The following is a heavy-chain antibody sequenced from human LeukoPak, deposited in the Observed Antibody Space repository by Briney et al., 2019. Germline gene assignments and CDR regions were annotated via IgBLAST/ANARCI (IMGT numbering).Heavy chain of an antibody. CDR1: GFTFSSYD. CDR3: VKDLMRDRWFGES. Sequence: GGSLRLSCAASGFTFSSYDMHWVRQPTGKGLEWVSAIGTAGDTYSHSVKGRFTISRDTSRNTLYLQMNSLRLEDTAIYYCVKDLMRDRWFGESWGQGTLVTVSS. D-gene: IGHD3-10*01. J-gene: IGHJ5*02. V-gene: IGHV3-13*01. CDR2: IGTAGDT.